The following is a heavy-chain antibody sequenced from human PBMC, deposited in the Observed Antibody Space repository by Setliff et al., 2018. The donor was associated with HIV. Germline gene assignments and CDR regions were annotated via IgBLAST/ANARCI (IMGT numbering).Heavy chain of an antibody. J-gene: IGHJ3*02. Sequence: GASVKVSCKASGYTFTSYDINWVRQATGQGLEWMGWINPNSGTTGYAQKFQGRVTITRNISISTAAMDLSSLKSEDTAVYYFAKAAGPSGWYGRGAFDIWGQGTEVTVSS. V-gene: IGHV1-8*01. D-gene: IGHD6-19*01. CDR1: GYTFTSYD. CDR3: AKAAGPSGWYGRGAFDI. CDR2: INPNSGTT.